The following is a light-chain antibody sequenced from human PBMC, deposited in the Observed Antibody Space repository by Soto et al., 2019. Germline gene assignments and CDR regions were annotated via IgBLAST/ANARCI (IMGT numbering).Light chain of an antibody. CDR2: GAS. CDR3: QQYNNWPPWP. CDR1: QSVSSN. J-gene: IGKJ1*01. Sequence: EIVMTQSPATLSVSPGERATLSCRASQSVSSNLAWYQQKPGQAPRLLIYGASTRATGISARFSGSGSGTEFTLTISSLQSEDFAVYYCQQYNNWPPWPFGQGTKVEIK. V-gene: IGKV3-15*01.